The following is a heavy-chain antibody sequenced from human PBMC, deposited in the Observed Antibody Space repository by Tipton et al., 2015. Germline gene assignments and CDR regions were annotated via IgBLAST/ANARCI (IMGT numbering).Heavy chain of an antibody. V-gene: IGHV4-59*04. CDR2: IYYSGST. D-gene: IGHD4-17*01. Sequence: TLSLTCTVSGGSISSYYWGWIRQPPGKGLEWVGSIYYSGSTYFNPSLKSRVTMTVDTSKNQFSLKLSSVTAADTAAYYCARGGETTSYYFDLWGRGTLVTVSS. CDR1: GGSISSYY. CDR3: ARGGETTSYYFDL. J-gene: IGHJ2*01.